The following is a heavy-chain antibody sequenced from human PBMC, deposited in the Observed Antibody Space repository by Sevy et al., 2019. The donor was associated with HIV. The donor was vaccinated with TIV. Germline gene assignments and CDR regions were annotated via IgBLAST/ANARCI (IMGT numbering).Heavy chain of an antibody. Sequence: SETLSLTRAVYGGSFSGYYWSWIRQPPGKGLEWIGEINHSGSTNYNPSLKSRVTISVDTSKNQFSLKLSSVTAADTAVYCCARTSTYYDVNWFDPWGQGTLVTVSS. CDR3: ARTSTYYDVNWFDP. CDR2: INHSGST. V-gene: IGHV4-34*01. D-gene: IGHD3-3*01. J-gene: IGHJ5*02. CDR1: GGSFSGYY.